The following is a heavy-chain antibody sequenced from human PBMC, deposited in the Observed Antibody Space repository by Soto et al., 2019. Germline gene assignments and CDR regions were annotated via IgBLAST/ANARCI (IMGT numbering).Heavy chain of an antibody. CDR3: ARDLRYSSSSLDY. CDR2: INHSGST. CDR1: GGSFSGYY. D-gene: IGHD6-6*01. Sequence: SETLSLTCAVYGGSFSGYYWSWIRQPPGKGLEWIGEINHSGSTNYNPSLKSRVTISVDTSKNQFSLKLSSVTAADTAVYYCARDLRYSSSSLDYWGQGTLVT. V-gene: IGHV4-34*01. J-gene: IGHJ4*02.